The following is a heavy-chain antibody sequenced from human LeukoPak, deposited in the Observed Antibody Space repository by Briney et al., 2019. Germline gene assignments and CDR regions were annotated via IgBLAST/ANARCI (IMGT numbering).Heavy chain of an antibody. Sequence: GGSLRLSCAASGFTFSSYSMNWVRQAPGKGLEWVSSISSSSSYIYYADSVKGRFTISRDNAKNSLYLQMNNLRAEDTAVYYCARVYYYDSSGYYHPFDYWGQGTLVTVSS. V-gene: IGHV3-21*01. CDR3: ARVYYYDSSGYYHPFDY. CDR1: GFTFSSYS. J-gene: IGHJ4*02. CDR2: ISSSSSYI. D-gene: IGHD3-22*01.